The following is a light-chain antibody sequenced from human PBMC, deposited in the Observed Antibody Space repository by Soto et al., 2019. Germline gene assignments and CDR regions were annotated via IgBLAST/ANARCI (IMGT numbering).Light chain of an antibody. Sequence: QLPQSPSSLSASVGDSVTITCRASQGISSFLAWYQQKPGKAPKLLIYAASSLQSGVPSRFSGSGSGTDFTLTITDLQPEDFASYFCQQTYDLPRTFGQGTKVDIK. CDR2: AAS. J-gene: IGKJ1*01. V-gene: IGKV1-9*01. CDR1: QGISSF. CDR3: QQTYDLPRT.